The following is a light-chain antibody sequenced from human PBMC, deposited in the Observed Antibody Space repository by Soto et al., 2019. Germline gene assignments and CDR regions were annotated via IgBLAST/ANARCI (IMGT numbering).Light chain of an antibody. V-gene: IGKV1-5*03. CDR3: QQYDSYPLT. J-gene: IGKJ4*01. CDR1: QSISSW. CDR2: KAS. Sequence: DIQMTQSPSTLSASVGDRVTITCRASQSISSWLAWYQHKPGKAPNLLIYKASSLESGVPSRFSGSGSGTEFTLTVSSLQPDDFATYYCQQYDSYPLTFGGGTKVELK.